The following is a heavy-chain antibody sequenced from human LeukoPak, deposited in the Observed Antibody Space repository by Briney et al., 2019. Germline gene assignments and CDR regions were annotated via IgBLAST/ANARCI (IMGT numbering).Heavy chain of an antibody. CDR2: IYNSGST. V-gene: IGHV4-38-2*02. CDR3: ARVRGYCSSTICYRYYFDY. CDR1: GYSISSGYY. Sequence: SETLSLTCTVSGYSISSGYYWGWIRPPPGKGLEWIGTIYNSGSTYYNPCLKSRVTISVDTSKNQFSLKLTSVTAADTAVYYCARVRGYCSSTICYRYYFDYWGQGTLVTVSS. J-gene: IGHJ4*02. D-gene: IGHD2-2*01.